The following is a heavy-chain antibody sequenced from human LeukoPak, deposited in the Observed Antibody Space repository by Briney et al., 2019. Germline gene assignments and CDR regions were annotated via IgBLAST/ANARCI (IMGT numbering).Heavy chain of an antibody. Sequence: SVKVSCKASGGTFSSYAISWVRQAPGQGLEWMGGIIPIFGTANYAQKFQGRVTITTDESTSTAYMELSSLRSEDTAVYYCARERGYGGTFDYWGQGTLVTVSS. V-gene: IGHV1-69*05. CDR3: ARERGYGGTFDY. D-gene: IGHD4-23*01. CDR2: IIPIFGTA. CDR1: GGTFSSYA. J-gene: IGHJ4*02.